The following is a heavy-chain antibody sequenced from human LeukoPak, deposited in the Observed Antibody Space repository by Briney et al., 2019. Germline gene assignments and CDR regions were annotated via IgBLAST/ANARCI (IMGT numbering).Heavy chain of an antibody. D-gene: IGHD3-9*01. Sequence: KTGESLKISCKGSGYTFTSSWIGWVRQLPGKGLEWMGIIYPGDSDTRYSPSFQGQVTISADKSISTAYLQWSSLKASDTAIYYCARPRDNRYFDWLSFGYWGQGTLVTVSS. CDR1: GYTFTSSW. CDR2: IYPGDSDT. CDR3: ARPRDNRYFDWLSFGY. J-gene: IGHJ4*02. V-gene: IGHV5-51*01.